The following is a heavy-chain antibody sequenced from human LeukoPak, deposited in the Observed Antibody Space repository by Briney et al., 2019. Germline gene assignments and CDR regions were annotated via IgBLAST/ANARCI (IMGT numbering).Heavy chain of an antibody. V-gene: IGHV4-4*07. CDR1: GGSITNYY. CDR2: IYTSGST. CDR3: ARGCSSTSCWLRMDV. J-gene: IGHJ6*02. D-gene: IGHD2-2*01. Sequence: SETLSLTCTVSGGSITNYYWSWIRQPAGKGLEWIGRIYTSGSTSYNPSLKSRVTMSVDTSKNQFSLKLSSVTAADTGVYYCARGCSSTSCWLRMDVWGQGTTVTVSS.